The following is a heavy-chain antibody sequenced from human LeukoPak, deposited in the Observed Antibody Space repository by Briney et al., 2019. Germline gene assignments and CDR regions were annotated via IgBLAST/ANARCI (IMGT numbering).Heavy chain of an antibody. CDR2: ISYDGGNK. D-gene: IGHD6-6*01. V-gene: IGHV3-30-3*01. CDR3: AKDQKYSSSPGVGYMDV. Sequence: PGGSLRLSCAASGFIFSSYAMHWVRQAPGKGLEWVAVISYDGGNKYYADSVKGRFTISRDNSKNTLYLQMNSLRAEDTAVYYCAKDQKYSSSPGVGYMDVWGKGTTVTVSS. CDR1: GFIFSSYA. J-gene: IGHJ6*03.